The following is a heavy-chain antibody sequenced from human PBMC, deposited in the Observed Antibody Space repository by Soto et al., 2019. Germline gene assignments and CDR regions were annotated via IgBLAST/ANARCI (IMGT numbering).Heavy chain of an antibody. D-gene: IGHD3-22*01. CDR1: GFTFTRHS. CDR3: ARGSGPDTGDALDI. Sequence: VQLVESGGGLVKPGGSLRLSCAASGFTFTRHSMNWVRQAPGKGLEWVSCISGTGTFIYYSDSVKGRFTISRDDAKTSLYLRMNSLTAEGTAVYYCARGSGPDTGDALDIWGPGTMVTVS. V-gene: IGHV3-21*06. CDR2: ISGTGTFI. J-gene: IGHJ3*02.